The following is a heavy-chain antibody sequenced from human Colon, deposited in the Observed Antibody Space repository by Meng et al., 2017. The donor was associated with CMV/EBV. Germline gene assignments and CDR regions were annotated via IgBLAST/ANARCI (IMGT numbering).Heavy chain of an antibody. CDR2: ISSTGRTT. Sequence: GESLKISCVGSGFTFSAYEMIWVRQAPGKGLEWVSYISSTGRTTHYADSVKGRFTISRDNAKNSLSLQMNTLRAEDTAVYYCVRDNRDGHAYGMDVWGQGTTVTVSS. V-gene: IGHV3-48*03. CDR1: GFTFSAYE. J-gene: IGHJ6*02. D-gene: IGHD1-14*01. CDR3: VRDNRDGHAYGMDV.